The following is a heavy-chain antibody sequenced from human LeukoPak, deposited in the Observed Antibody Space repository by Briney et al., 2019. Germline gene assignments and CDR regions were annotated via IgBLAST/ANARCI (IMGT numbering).Heavy chain of an antibody. CDR3: ARYSGSYFDY. CDR1: GGSISSSIHY. V-gene: IGHV4-39*01. J-gene: IGHJ4*02. CDR2: ISESGTT. D-gene: IGHD3-10*01. Sequence: SETLSLTCTVSGGSISSSIHYWAWIRQPPGKGLEWLATISESGTTYYNPSLKSRVPISVDTSKHQLSLNLGSVTAADTAVYYCARYSGSYFDYWGQGSLVTVSS.